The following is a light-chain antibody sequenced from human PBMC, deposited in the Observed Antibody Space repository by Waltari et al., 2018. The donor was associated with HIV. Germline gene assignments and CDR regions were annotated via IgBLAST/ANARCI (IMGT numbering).Light chain of an antibody. J-gene: IGLJ2*01. CDR1: SSDVGGYNY. V-gene: IGLV2-14*01. Sequence: QSALTQPASVSGSPGQSITISCTGTSSDVGGYNYVSWYQQNPGKAPKLMIYDVSNRSAGLSNPFSGAKSGNTASLASSGLQAEDEAEYYCSSYTSSSTLVFGGGTKLTVL. CDR2: DVS. CDR3: SSYTSSSTLV.